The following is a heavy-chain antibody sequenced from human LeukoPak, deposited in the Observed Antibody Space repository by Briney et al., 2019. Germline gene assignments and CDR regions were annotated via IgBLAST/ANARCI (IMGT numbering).Heavy chain of an antibody. D-gene: IGHD2-2*01. CDR3: ATHSDHCSSTSCYLAY. CDR2: IRYDGSNK. J-gene: IGHJ4*02. Sequence: GGSLRLSCAASGFTFSSYGMHWVRQAPGKGLEWVAFIRYDGSNKYYADSVKGRFTISRDNSKNTLYLQMNSLRAEDTAVYYCATHSDHCSSTSCYLAYWGQGTLVTVSS. CDR1: GFTFSSYG. V-gene: IGHV3-30*02.